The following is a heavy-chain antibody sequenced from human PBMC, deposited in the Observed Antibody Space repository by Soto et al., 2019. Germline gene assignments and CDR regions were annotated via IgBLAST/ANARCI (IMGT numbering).Heavy chain of an antibody. D-gene: IGHD1-26*01. J-gene: IGHJ4*02. Sequence: GASVKVSCKDSGYTFSTYDIHWGRQAPGRGFQWLGWINPSNEITTFSEFFQGRITMTRDTSTNTVHMELNMLTSDDTAVYYCMRGGWGDSPIDYWGQGTQVTVSS. V-gene: IGHV1-2*02. CDR3: MRGGWGDSPIDY. CDR2: INPSNEIT. CDR1: GYTFSTYD.